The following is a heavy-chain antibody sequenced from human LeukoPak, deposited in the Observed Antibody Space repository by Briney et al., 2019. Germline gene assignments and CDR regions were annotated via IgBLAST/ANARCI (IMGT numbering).Heavy chain of an antibody. V-gene: IGHV3-23*01. CDR2: ISGSAVVS. Sequence: GGSLRLSCAVSGFTFSDYAMSWFRQAPGKGLQWVSAISGSAVVSHYADSVKGRFTISRDNSKNTLNLQMKSLRAEDTAVYYCAKGFFYDGSYFWYFDLWGRGTLVTVSS. CDR1: GFTFSDYA. D-gene: IGHD3-22*01. J-gene: IGHJ2*01. CDR3: AKGFFYDGSYFWYFDL.